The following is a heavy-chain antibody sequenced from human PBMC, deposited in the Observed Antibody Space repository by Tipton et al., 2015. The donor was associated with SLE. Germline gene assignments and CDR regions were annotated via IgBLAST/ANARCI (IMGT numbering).Heavy chain of an antibody. J-gene: IGHJ4*02. CDR2: IYHSGST. D-gene: IGHD6-19*01. V-gene: IGHV4-38-2*02. CDR1: DYSVSSTYY. Sequence: GLVKPSETLSLTCVVSDYSVSSTYYWGWIRQPPGKGLEWIGSIYHSGSTYYNPSLKSRVTISVDTSKNQFSLKLSSVTAADTAVYYCARDLGIAVAALDYWGQGTLVTVSS. CDR3: ARDLGIAVAALDY.